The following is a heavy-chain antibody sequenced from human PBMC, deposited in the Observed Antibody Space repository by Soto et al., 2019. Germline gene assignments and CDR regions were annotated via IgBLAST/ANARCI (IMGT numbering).Heavy chain of an antibody. J-gene: IGHJ4*02. V-gene: IGHV1-69*13. CDR1: GGTFSSYA. CDR2: IIPIFGTA. CDR3: ARGGAYYYDSSGYAAIYYFDY. Sequence: SVKVSCKASGGTFSSYAISWVRQAPGQGLEWMGGIIPIFGTANYAQKFQGRVTITADESTSTAYMELSSLRSEDTAVYYCARGGAYYYDSSGYAAIYYFDYWGQGTLVTVSS. D-gene: IGHD3-22*01.